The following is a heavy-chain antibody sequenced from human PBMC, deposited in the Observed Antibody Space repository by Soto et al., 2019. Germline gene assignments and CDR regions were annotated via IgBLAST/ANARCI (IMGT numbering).Heavy chain of an antibody. D-gene: IGHD2-2*01. CDR1: GGSNIRDCYY. J-gene: IGHJ4*02. CDR3: ARATPAGSADF. Sequence: QVQLQESGPGLVKPSQTLSLTCTVSGGSNIRDCYYWSWIRQDPGKGLEWIAYISYSGSSYSNPSLKSRVTISADTSKNQFALRLTSVTAADTAVYFCARATPAGSADFWGQGTLVTVSS. V-gene: IGHV4-31*03. CDR2: ISYSGSS.